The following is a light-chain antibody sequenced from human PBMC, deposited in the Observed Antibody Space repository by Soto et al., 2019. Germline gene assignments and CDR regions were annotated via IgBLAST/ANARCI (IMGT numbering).Light chain of an antibody. CDR3: SSFTSSVTYV. V-gene: IGLV2-14*01. Sequence: QSVLTQPASVSGSLGQSITISCTSTSSDVGGHNSVSWYRRDPGKAPKLMIYDVSNRPSGVSDRFSGSKSGNTASLTISGLQIEDEADYYCSSFTSSVTYVFGTGTRSPS. CDR1: SSDVGGHNS. J-gene: IGLJ1*01. CDR2: DVS.